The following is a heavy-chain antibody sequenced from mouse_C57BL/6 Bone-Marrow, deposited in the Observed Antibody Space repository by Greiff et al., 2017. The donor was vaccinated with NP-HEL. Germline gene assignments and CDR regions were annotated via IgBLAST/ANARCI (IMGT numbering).Heavy chain of an antibody. J-gene: IGHJ1*03. CDR2: INPNYGTT. CDR3: SIRDGSSSYWYFDV. V-gene: IGHV1-39*01. D-gene: IGHD1-1*01. Sequence: VQLQQSGPELVKPGASVKISCKASGYSFTDYNMNWVKQSNGKSLEWIGVINPNYGTTSYNQKFKGKATLTEDQSSSTAYMQLNSLTSEDSAVYYCSIRDGSSSYWYFDVWGTGTTVTVSS. CDR1: GYSFTDYN.